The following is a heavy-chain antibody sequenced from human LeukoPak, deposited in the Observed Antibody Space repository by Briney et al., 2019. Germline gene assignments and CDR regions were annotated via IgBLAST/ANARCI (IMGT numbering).Heavy chain of an antibody. J-gene: IGHJ4*02. CDR1: GFTFSSYA. CDR2: ISYDGSNE. V-gene: IGHV3-30-3*01. D-gene: IGHD6-19*01. CDR3: ARGSSGWYSNPFDY. Sequence: GGSLRLSCAASGFTFSSYAMHWVRQAPGKGLEWVAVISYDGSNEYYADSVKGRFTISRDNSKNTLYLQMNSLRAEDTAVYYCARGSSGWYSNPFDYWGQGTLVTVSS.